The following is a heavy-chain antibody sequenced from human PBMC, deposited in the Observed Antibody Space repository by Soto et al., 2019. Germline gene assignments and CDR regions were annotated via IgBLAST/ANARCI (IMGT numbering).Heavy chain of an antibody. CDR1: GFTFSSYG. V-gene: IGHV3-33*01. Sequence: QVQLVESGGGVVQPGRSLRLSCAASGFTFSSYGMHWVRQAPGKGLEWVAVIWYDGSNKYYADSVKGRFTISRDNSKNTLYLQMNSLRAEETAVYYCAARGDDDWYFDLWGRGTLVTVSS. J-gene: IGHJ2*01. CDR2: IWYDGSNK. CDR3: AARGDDDWYFDL. D-gene: IGHD4-17*01.